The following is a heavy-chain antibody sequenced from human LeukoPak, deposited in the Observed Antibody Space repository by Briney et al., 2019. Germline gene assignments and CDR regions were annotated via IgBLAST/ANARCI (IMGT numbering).Heavy chain of an antibody. V-gene: IGHV1-69*01. D-gene: IGHD5-18*01. CDR1: GGTFSSYA. J-gene: IGHJ3*02. CDR2: IIPIFGTA. Sequence: ASVKVSCKASGGTFSSYAISWVRQAPGQGLGWMGGIIPIFGTANYAQKFQGRVTITADESTSTAYMELSSLRSEDTAVYYCARGNVDTAMAKSMGAFDIWGQGTMVTVSS. CDR3: ARGNVDTAMAKSMGAFDI.